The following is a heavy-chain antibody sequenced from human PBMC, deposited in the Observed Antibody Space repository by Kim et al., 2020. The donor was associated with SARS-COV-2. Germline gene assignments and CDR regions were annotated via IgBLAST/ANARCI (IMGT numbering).Heavy chain of an antibody. CDR3: ARGDDYNNSQYHYYMDG. CDR1: GGSISSYY. CDR2: FYYSGIT. J-gene: IGHJ6*03. Sequence: SETLSLTCTISGGSISSYYWSWIRQPPGKGLEWIGYFYYSGITEYNPSLQSRVTISVDTSKNQVSLKLDSVTDADTAVYYCARGDDYNNSQYHYYMDGWGKGTTVTVSS. V-gene: IGHV4-59*01. D-gene: IGHD4-4*01.